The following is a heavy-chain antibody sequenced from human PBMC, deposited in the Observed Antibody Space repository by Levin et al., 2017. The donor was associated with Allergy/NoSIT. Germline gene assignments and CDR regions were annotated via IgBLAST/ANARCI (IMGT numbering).Heavy chain of an antibody. D-gene: IGHD2-21*02. CDR3: ARVRMVVTANQEAAFFDY. Sequence: ASVKVSCKASGGTFSSYAISWVRQAPGQGLEWMGGIIPIFGTANYAQKFQGRVTITADESTSTAYMELSSLRSEDTAVYYCARVRMVVTANQEAAFFDYWGQGTLVTVSS. V-gene: IGHV1-69*13. CDR2: IIPIFGTA. CDR1: GGTFSSYA. J-gene: IGHJ4*02.